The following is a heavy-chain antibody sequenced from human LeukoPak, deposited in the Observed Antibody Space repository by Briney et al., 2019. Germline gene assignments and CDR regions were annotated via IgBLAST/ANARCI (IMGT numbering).Heavy chain of an antibody. J-gene: IGHJ3*02. Sequence: ASVKVSCKASGYTFTSYAMNWVRQAPGQGLEWMGLINTNTGNPTYAQGFTGRFVFSLDTSVSTAYLQISSLKAEDTAVYYCARDAGDTRTEGAFDILGQGTMVTASS. CDR1: GYTFTSYA. CDR2: INTNTGNP. V-gene: IGHV7-4-1*02. CDR3: ARDAGDTRTEGAFDI. D-gene: IGHD3-16*01.